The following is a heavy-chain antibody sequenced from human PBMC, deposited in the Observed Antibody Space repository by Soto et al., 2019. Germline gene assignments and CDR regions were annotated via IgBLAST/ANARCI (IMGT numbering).Heavy chain of an antibody. CDR3: ARGHLKYYYFDY. Sequence: GGSLRLSCAASGFTFSSYAMHWVRQAPGKGLEWVAVISYDGSNKYYADSVKGRFTISRDNSKNTLYLQMNSLRAEDTAVYYCARGHLKYYYFDYWGQGTLVTVSS. J-gene: IGHJ4*02. CDR2: ISYDGSNK. CDR1: GFTFSSYA. V-gene: IGHV3-30-3*01.